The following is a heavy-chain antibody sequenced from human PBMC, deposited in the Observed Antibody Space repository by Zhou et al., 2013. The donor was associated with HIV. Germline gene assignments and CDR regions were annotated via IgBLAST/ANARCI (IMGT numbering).Heavy chain of an antibody. J-gene: IGHJ2*01. CDR2: IHTTGST. Sequence: QVQLQESGPGLVKPSQTLSLTCAVSGGSISRGSYYWSWIRQPAGKGLESIGHIHTTGSTNYNPSLESRVTISVDTSKNQFSLKLSSVTAADTAVYYCARSSGIWGEIFYFDLWGRGTLVTVSS. V-gene: IGHV4-61*09. CDR1: GGSISRGSYY. D-gene: IGHD3-10*01. CDR3: ARSSGIWGEIFYFDL.